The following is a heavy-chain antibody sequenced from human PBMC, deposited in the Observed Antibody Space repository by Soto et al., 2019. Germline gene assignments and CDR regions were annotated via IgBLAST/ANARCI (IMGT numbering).Heavy chain of an antibody. CDR1: VYTINELS. J-gene: IGHJ6*02. V-gene: IGHV1-24*01. Sequence: ASVKVSCKNSVYTINELSIHWVRQAHEKGLGWMGGFDPEDGETIYAQKFQGRVTMTEDTSTDTAYMELSSLRSEDTAVYYCATGFGGYDFWSGGGGMDVWGQGTTVTVSS. D-gene: IGHD3-3*01. CDR3: ATGFGGYDFWSGGGGMDV. CDR2: FDPEDGET.